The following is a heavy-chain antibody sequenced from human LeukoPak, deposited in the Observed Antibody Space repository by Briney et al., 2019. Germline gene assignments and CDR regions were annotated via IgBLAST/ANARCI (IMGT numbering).Heavy chain of an antibody. J-gene: IGHJ4*02. CDR3: ARGGSCSSTSCYKSFDY. CDR1: GFTFSRYD. V-gene: IGHV3-23*01. Sequence: GGSLRLSCAASGFTFSRYDMSWARQAPGKGLEWVSTIRNSGDSTYYADSVKGRFTISRDNAKNSLYLQMNSLRAEDTAVYYCARGGSCSSTSCYKSFDYWGQGTLVTVSS. CDR2: IRNSGDST. D-gene: IGHD2-2*02.